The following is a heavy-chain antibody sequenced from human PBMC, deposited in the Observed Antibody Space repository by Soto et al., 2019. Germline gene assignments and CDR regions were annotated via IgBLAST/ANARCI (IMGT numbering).Heavy chain of an antibody. J-gene: IGHJ5*02. CDR2: IYPGDSDA. CDR3: ARHGFYGDYASNYFDP. Sequence: GESLKISCKASGYNFATYWIAWVRQMPGKGLEYMGIIYPGDSDARYSPSFQGQVTFSADKSIGTAYLQWSSLTASDTAIYYCARHGFYGDYASNYFDPWGQGTLVTVSS. D-gene: IGHD4-17*01. CDR1: GYNFATYW. V-gene: IGHV5-51*01.